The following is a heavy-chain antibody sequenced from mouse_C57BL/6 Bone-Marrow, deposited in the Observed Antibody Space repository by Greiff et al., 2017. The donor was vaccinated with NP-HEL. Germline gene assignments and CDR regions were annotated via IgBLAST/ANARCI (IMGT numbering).Heavy chain of an antibody. Sequence: EVQLVESGPGLVKPSQSLSLTCSVTGYSITSGYYWNWIRQFPGNKLEWMGYISYDGSNNYNPSLKNRISITRDPSKNQFFLKLKSVTTEDTATYYCARLPYFDYWGQGTTLTVSS. CDR3: ARLPYFDY. CDR2: ISYDGSN. V-gene: IGHV3-6*01. CDR1: GYSITSGYY. J-gene: IGHJ2*01.